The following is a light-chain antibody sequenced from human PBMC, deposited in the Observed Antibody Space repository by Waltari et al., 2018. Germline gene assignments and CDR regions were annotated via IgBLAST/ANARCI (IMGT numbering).Light chain of an antibody. CDR2: GAS. CDR3: QHHFRLPAT. CDR1: QSISRH. Sequence: LTQSPGTMSLSPGERATLSCRASQSISRHLAWYQQKPGQAPRLLIYGASTRATGIPDRFSGSVSGTDFSLTISGLEPEDSAVYYCQHHFRLPATFGQGTKVEIK. V-gene: IGKV3-20*01. J-gene: IGKJ1*01.